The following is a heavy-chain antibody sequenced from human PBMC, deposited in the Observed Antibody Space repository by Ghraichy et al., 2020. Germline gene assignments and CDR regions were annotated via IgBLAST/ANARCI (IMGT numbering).Heavy chain of an antibody. Sequence: GESLNISCKGSGYSFTSYWIGWVRLMPGKGLEWMGIIYPGDSDTRYSPSFQGQVSISADRSIGTAYLQWSSLKASDTAVYYCATHRGYTSGWYVDYWGQGTLVTVSS. J-gene: IGHJ4*02. D-gene: IGHD6-19*01. CDR2: IYPGDSDT. V-gene: IGHV5-51*01. CDR3: ATHRGYTSGWYVDY. CDR1: GYSFTSYW.